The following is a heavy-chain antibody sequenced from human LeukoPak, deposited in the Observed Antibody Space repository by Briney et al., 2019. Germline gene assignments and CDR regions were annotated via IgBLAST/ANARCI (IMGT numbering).Heavy chain of an antibody. J-gene: IGHJ4*02. Sequence: GGSLRLSCAASGFSFNSYDMHWVRQAPGKGLEWVAVIRFDVSNKFYANSVKGRFTISRDNSKSVLYLQMDSLRLEDTAVYYCAKRGSGYDYGSLDYWGQGSLVTVSS. CDR3: AKRGSGYDYGSLDY. V-gene: IGHV3-30*02. CDR1: GFSFNSYD. D-gene: IGHD5-12*01. CDR2: IRFDVSNK.